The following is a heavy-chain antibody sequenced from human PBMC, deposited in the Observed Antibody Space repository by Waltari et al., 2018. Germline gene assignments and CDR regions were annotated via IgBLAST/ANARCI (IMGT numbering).Heavy chain of an antibody. Sequence: QVQLQQWGAGLLKPSETLSLTCAVYGGSFSGYYWSWIRQPPGKGLEWIGEINHSGSTNYNHSLKSRVTISVDTSKNQFSLKLSSVTAADTAVYYCARGSGWVGYYFDYWGQGTLVTVSS. CDR2: INHSGST. CDR1: GGSFSGYY. V-gene: IGHV4-34*01. D-gene: IGHD1-1*01. CDR3: ARGSGWVGYYFDY. J-gene: IGHJ4*02.